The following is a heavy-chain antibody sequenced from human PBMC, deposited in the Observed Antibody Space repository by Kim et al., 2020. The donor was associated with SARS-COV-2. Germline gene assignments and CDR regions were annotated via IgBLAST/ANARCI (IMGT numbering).Heavy chain of an antibody. V-gene: IGHV7-4-1*02. J-gene: IGHJ2*01. CDR3: ASSNDYGEGYFDL. Sequence: YAQGFTGRFVFSLDTAVSTAYLQISSLKAEDTAVYYCASSNDYGEGYFDLWGRGTLVTVSS. D-gene: IGHD4-17*01.